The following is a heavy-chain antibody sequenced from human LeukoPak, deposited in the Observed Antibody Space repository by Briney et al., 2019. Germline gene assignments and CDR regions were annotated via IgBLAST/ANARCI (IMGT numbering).Heavy chain of an antibody. CDR2: IYHTGSA. CDR1: GGSFSGYY. D-gene: IGHD1-20*01. CDR3: ARAGWIITSAIDY. J-gene: IGHJ4*02. Sequence: SETLSLTCAVYGGSFSGYYWSWIRQPPGKGLEWIATIYHTGSAYYNPSLESRVTISADTSKNEFSLNLKSVTAADTAVYFCARAGWIITSAIDYWGQGTLVTVSS. V-gene: IGHV4-34*01.